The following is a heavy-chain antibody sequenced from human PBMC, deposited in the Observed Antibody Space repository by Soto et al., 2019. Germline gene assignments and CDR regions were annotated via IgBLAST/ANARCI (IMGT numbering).Heavy chain of an antibody. D-gene: IGHD1-20*01. V-gene: IGHV1-18*01. CDR1: VSTFTNLG. CDR3: ARVITGVKAWFDP. CDR2: ISAYTDTP. J-gene: IGHJ5*02. Sequence: ASVKVSRNSSVSTFTNLGVTWVRRAPGQGLEWMGWISAYTDTPNYAQKFQGIVTMTLDSSTSSAYMDRRNLTSDATAVYYCARVITGVKAWFDPWGQGTLVTVSS.